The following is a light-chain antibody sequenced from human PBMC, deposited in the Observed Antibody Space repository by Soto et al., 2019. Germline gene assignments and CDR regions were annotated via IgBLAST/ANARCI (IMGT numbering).Light chain of an antibody. CDR3: QHYNRS. CDR2: KAS. Sequence: DIQMTQSPSTLSASVGDRVTITCRASQSISSWLAWYQQKPGKAPKLLLYKASSLEGGVPSRFSGSGSGTEFTLTISSLQPDDFATYYCQHYNRSFRQGTKLEIK. CDR1: QSISSW. J-gene: IGKJ2*01. V-gene: IGKV1-5*03.